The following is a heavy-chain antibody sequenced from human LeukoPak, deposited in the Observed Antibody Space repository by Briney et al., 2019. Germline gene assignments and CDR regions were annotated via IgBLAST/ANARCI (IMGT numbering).Heavy chain of an antibody. Sequence: SETLSLTCAVYGGSFSGYYWSWIHQPPGKGLEWIGEINHSGSTNYNPSLKSRVTISVDTSKNQFSLKLSSVTAADTAVYYCARGRGDSSSWYSYYYYYMDVWGKGTTVTVSS. V-gene: IGHV4-34*01. CDR3: ARGRGDSSSWYSYYYYYMDV. J-gene: IGHJ6*03. D-gene: IGHD6-13*01. CDR2: INHSGST. CDR1: GGSFSGYY.